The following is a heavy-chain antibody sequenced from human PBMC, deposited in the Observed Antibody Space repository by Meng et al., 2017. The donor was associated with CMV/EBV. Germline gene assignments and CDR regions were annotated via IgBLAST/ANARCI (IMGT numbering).Heavy chain of an antibody. CDR1: GFTFSSYS. V-gene: IGHV3-48*04. D-gene: IGHD3-10*01. Sequence: GGSLRLSCAASGFTFSSYSMNWVRQAPGKGLEWVSYISSSSSTIYYADSVKGRFTISRDNAKNPLYLQMNSLRAEDTAVYYCARGSHYYGSGSYYKPSVDNWFDPWGQGTLVTVSS. J-gene: IGHJ5*02. CDR3: ARGSHYYGSGSYYKPSVDNWFDP. CDR2: ISSSSSTI.